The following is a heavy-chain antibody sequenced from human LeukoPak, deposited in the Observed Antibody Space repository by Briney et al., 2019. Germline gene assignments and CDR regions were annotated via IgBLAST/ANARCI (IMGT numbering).Heavy chain of an antibody. D-gene: IGHD6-13*01. CDR2: IYYSGST. CDR3: ARGGVIAAAGTYYYYYYMDV. Sequence: SETLSLTCTVSGYSISSSYYWGWIRQPPGKGLEWIGSIYYSGSTYYNPSLKSRVTISVDTSKNQFSLKLSSVTAADTAVYYCARGGVIAAAGTYYYYYYMDVWGKGTTVTISS. J-gene: IGHJ6*03. V-gene: IGHV4-38-2*02. CDR1: GYSISSSYY.